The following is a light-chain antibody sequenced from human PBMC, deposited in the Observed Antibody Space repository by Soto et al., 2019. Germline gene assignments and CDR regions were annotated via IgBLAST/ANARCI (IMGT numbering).Light chain of an antibody. CDR2: GAS. CDR1: QSVGSSY. V-gene: IGKV3-20*01. CDR3: QQYGSSPPIT. Sequence: EIVLTQSPGTLSLSPGERATLSCRASQSVGSSYLAWYQQKPGQAPRLLIYGASSRATAIPDRFSGSGSGTDFTLTISRLEPEDFAVYYCQQYGSSPPITFGHGTRLEIK. J-gene: IGKJ5*01.